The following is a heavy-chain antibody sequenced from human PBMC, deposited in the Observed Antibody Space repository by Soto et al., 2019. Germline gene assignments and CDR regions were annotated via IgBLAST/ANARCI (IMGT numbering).Heavy chain of an antibody. CDR1: GGSVNSGSYY. D-gene: IGHD3-3*01. CDR2: VYYTGRT. V-gene: IGHV4-61*01. J-gene: IGHJ4*02. CDR3: ARDFDYVDY. Sequence: SETLSLTCTVSGGSVNSGSYYWSWIRQPPGKGLEWIGYVYYTGRTNYNPSLKSRVTISLDTSKNQFSLMLTSVTAADTAVYYCARDFDYVDYWVQGTLVTVSS.